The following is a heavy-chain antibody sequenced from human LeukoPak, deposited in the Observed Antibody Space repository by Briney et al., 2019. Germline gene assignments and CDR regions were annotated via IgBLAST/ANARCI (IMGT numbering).Heavy chain of an antibody. D-gene: IGHD3/OR15-3a*01. J-gene: IGHJ4*02. Sequence: GGSLRLSCAASGLSVSDNYMTWVRQAPGKGLDWVSIIYPNGRTYYADAVKGRFTISRDDSKNTLNLQMNSLRVEDTAVYYCARAWTGDCWGQGTLVTVSS. CDR2: IYPNGRT. CDR3: ARAWTGDC. CDR1: GLSVSDNY. V-gene: IGHV3-53*01.